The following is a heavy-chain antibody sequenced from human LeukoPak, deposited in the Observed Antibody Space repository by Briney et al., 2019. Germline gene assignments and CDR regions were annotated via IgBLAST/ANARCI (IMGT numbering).Heavy chain of an antibody. CDR1: GYTFTSYY. CDR2: INPSGGST. V-gene: IGHV1-46*01. Sequence: ASVKVSCKASGYTFTSYYMHWVRQAPGQGLEWMGIINPSGGSTSYAQKFQGRVTMTRDTSTSTVYMELSSLRSEDTAVYYCARGRHIKFYSNSSRFDPWGQGTLVTVSS. J-gene: IGHJ5*02. D-gene: IGHD4-11*01. CDR3: ARGRHIKFYSNSSRFDP.